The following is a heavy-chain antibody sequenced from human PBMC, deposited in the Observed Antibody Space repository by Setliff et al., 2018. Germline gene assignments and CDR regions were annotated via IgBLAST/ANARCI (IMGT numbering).Heavy chain of an antibody. CDR3: ARGGTYRYFDY. CDR2: VYYSGAA. J-gene: IGHJ4*02. V-gene: IGHV4-59*01. Sequence: SETLSLTCNVSGDSISAASIMAWIRQPPGKGLEFIGYVYYSGAARYDPSLKSRVTMSVDTSKTQFSLKLNSMTTADTAVYYCARGGTYRYFDYWGQGTLVTVSS. CDR1: GDSISAAS.